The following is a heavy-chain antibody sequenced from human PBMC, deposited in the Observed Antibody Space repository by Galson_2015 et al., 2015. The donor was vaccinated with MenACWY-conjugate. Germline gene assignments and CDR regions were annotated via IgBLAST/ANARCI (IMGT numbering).Heavy chain of an antibody. Sequence: SLRLSCAASGFTLSSHWIHWVRQAPGGGLVWVSRINEDGRSTSYAASVKGRFTISRDNAKNTLYLQMNNLRAEDTAVYYCGRGSIYGSSRATYIDYWGQGALVTVSS. J-gene: IGHJ4*02. V-gene: IGHV3-74*01. D-gene: IGHD3-10*01. CDR1: GFTLSSHW. CDR2: INEDGRST. CDR3: GRGSIYGSSRATYIDY.